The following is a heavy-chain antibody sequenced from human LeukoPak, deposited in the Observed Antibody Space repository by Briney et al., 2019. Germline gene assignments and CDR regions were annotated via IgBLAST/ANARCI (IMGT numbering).Heavy chain of an antibody. CDR2: INPDGSTT. D-gene: IGHD3-10*01. CDR1: GFTFSRYW. V-gene: IGHV3-74*01. J-gene: IGHJ4*02. CDR3: AKLLGRGLIDY. Sequence: GGSLRLSCAASGFTFSRYWIHWVRQGPGKGLEWVSRINPDGSTTTYADSVKGRFTISRDNAKNTVYVQMNSLRAEDTAVYYCAKLLGRGLIDYWGQGTLVTVSS.